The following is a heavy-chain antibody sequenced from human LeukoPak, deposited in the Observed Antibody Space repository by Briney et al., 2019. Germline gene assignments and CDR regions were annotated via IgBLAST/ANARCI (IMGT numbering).Heavy chain of an antibody. Sequence: SETLSLTCTVPGGSISSYYWSWIRQPPGKGLEWIGYIYYSGSTNYNPSLKSRVTISVDTSKNQFSLKLSSVTAADTAVYYCARGSNYYGSGSLDYWGQGTLVTVSS. J-gene: IGHJ4*02. CDR1: GGSISSYY. CDR2: IYYSGST. D-gene: IGHD3-10*01. V-gene: IGHV4-59*01. CDR3: ARGSNYYGSGSLDY.